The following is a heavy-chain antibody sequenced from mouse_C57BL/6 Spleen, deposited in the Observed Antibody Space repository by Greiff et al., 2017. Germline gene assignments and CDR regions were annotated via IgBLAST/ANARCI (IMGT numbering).Heavy chain of an antibody. D-gene: IGHD1-1*01. CDR2: ISSGGSYT. CDR3: ARRSTTVVARYFDD. CDR1: GFTFSSYG. J-gene: IGHJ2*01. V-gene: IGHV5-6*01. Sequence: EVHLVESGGDLVKPGGSLKLSCAASGFTFSSYGMSWVRQTPDKRLEWVATISSGGSYTYYPDSVKGRFTISRDNAKNTLYLQMSSLKSEDTAMYYCARRSTTVVARYFDDWGQGTTLTVSS.